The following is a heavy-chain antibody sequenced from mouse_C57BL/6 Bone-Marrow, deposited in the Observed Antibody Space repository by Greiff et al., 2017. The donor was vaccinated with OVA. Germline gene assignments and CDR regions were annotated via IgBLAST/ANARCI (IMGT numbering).Heavy chain of an antibody. CDR1: GYTFTSYW. D-gene: IGHD2-1*01. CDR2: IDPSDSYT. V-gene: IGHV1-50*01. Sequence: QVQLQQPGAGLVKPGASVKLSCKASGYTFTSYWMQWVKQRPGQGLEWIGEIDPSDSYTNYNQKFKGKATLTVDTSSSTAYMQLSILTSEDSAVYYCARSGGNYGYFDVWGTGTTVTVSS. CDR3: ARSGGNYGYFDV. J-gene: IGHJ1*03.